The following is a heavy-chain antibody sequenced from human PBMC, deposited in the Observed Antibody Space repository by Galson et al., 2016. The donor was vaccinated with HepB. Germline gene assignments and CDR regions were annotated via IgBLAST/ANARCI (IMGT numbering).Heavy chain of an antibody. D-gene: IGHD5-24*01. J-gene: IGHJ4*01. CDR3: ARVQGERDDYNWEYFDY. CDR2: IIGNGGYT. V-gene: IGHV3-23*01. Sequence: SLRLSCAASGFTFSSYAMSWVRRIPGKGLEWVSGIIGNGGYTYSADWVKDRFTISRDNSKNTLYLQMNSLRAEDTAIYYCARVQGERDDYNWEYFDYWGQGTLVRVSS. CDR1: GFTFSSYA.